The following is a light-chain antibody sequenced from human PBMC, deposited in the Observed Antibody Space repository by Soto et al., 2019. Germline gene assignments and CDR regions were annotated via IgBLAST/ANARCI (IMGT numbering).Light chain of an antibody. CDR1: SSDVGGYNY. V-gene: IGLV2-8*01. CDR3: SSYAGSNTPVL. Sequence: QSVLTQPPSASGSPGQSVTISCTGTSSDVGGYNYVSWYQQHPGKAPKLMIYEVSKRPSGVPDRFSGSKSGNTASLSVSGLQVEDEADYYCSSYAGSNTPVLFGGGTKLTVL. CDR2: EVS. J-gene: IGLJ2*01.